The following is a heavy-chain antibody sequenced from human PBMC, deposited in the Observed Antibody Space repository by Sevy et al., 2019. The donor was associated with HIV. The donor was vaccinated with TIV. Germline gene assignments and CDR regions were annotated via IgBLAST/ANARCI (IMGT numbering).Heavy chain of an antibody. CDR2: FKSKIHGGTT. J-gene: IGHJ4*02. D-gene: IGHD1-26*01. Sequence: GGSLRLSCTASGFIFGDYGMSWVRQAPGKGLEWIAFFKSKIHGGTTENAASVKGRFTISRDDSKNIVYLQKSNLQTEDTAVYYCTRWSGSQSIFDYWGQGTLVTVSS. CDR1: GFIFGDYG. CDR3: TRWSGSQSIFDY. V-gene: IGHV3-49*04.